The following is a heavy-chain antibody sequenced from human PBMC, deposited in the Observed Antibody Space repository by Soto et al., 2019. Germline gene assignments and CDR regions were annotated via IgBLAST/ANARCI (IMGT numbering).Heavy chain of an antibody. V-gene: IGHV3-23*01. Sequence: EVQLLESGGGLVQPGGSLRLSCAASGFTFSVYAMSWVRQPPGKGLEWVSTISGRGGSTYYADSVKGRFTISRDNSKNTLYLQMNSLRAEDTAVYYCAKPLTTGYYFPFDYWGQGTLVTVSS. CDR2: ISGRGGST. J-gene: IGHJ4*02. D-gene: IGHD3-9*01. CDR3: AKPLTTGYYFPFDY. CDR1: GFTFSVYA.